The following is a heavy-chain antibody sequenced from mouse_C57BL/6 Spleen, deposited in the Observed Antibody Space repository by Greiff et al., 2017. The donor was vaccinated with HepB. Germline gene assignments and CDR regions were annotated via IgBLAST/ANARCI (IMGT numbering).Heavy chain of an antibody. CDR2: IYPGSGST. J-gene: IGHJ2*01. Sequence: VKLQQPGAELVKPGASVKMSCKASGYTFTSYWITWVKQRPGQGLEWIGDIYPGSGSTNYNEKFKSKATLTVDTSSSTAYMQLSSLTSEDSAVYYCARSYGSSSYFDYWGQGTTLTVSS. CDR1: GYTFTSYW. D-gene: IGHD1-1*01. V-gene: IGHV1-55*01. CDR3: ARSYGSSSYFDY.